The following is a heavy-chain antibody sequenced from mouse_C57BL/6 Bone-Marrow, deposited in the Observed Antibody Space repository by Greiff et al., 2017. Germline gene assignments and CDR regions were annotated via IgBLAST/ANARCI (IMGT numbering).Heavy chain of an antibody. CDR2: IDPEDGAT. CDR1: GFNIKDYY. D-gene: IGHD1-1*01. J-gene: IGHJ2*01. V-gene: IGHV14-2*01. Sequence: VQLQQSGAELVKPGASVKLSCTASGFNIKDYYMHWVKQRTEQGLEWIGRIDPEDGATKSAPKFQGKATITADTSSNTAYLQLSSLTSVDTAVYYCARYHYYGSSYNFDYWGQGTTLTVSS. CDR3: ARYHYYGSSYNFDY.